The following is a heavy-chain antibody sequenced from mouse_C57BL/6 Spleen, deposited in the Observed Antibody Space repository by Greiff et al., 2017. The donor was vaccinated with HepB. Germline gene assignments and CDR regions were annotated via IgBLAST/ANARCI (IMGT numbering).Heavy chain of an antibody. V-gene: IGHV5-17*01. J-gene: IGHJ2*01. CDR1: GFTFSDYG. CDR2: ISSGSSTI. CDR3: ARYSTLDY. Sequence: EVQRVESGGGLVKPGGSLKLSCAASGFTFSDYGMHWVRQAPEKGLEWVAYISSGSSTIYYADTVKGLFTISRDNAKNTLFLQMTSLRSEDTAMYYCARYSTLDYWGQGTTLTVSS. D-gene: IGHD2-5*01.